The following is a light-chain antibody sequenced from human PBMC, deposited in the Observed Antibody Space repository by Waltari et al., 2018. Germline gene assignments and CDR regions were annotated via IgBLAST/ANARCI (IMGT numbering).Light chain of an antibody. CDR1: NSHIGAGYD. CDR2: ANN. Sequence: QSVLTQPPSVSGAPGQRVTIPCTGSNSHIGAGYDVHWYQQLPTRAPKLLIFANNNRPSGVPDRFSGSRSGPSASLAITGLQAEDEADYYCQSYESSLSHSVFGTGTKVSVL. CDR3: QSYESSLSHSV. J-gene: IGLJ1*01. V-gene: IGLV1-40*01.